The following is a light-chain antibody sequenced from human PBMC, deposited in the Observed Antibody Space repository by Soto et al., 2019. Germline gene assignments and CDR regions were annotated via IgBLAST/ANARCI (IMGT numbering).Light chain of an antibody. CDR3: QQRSNWPLLT. Sequence: EIVLTQSPATLSLSPGERATLSCRASQSVSWYLAWYQQKPGQAPRLLIYDASNRATGIPARFSGSGSGTDFTLTISSLEPEDFAVYYCQQRSNWPLLTFGGGTKVEIK. V-gene: IGKV3-11*01. J-gene: IGKJ4*01. CDR2: DAS. CDR1: QSVSWY.